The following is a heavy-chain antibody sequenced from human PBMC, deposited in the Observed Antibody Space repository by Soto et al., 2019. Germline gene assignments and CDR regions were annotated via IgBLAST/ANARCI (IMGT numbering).Heavy chain of an antibody. V-gene: IGHV1-18*01. Sequence: GAAVKVSCKASGYTFTSYGISWVRQAPGQGLEWMGWISAYNGNTNYAQKLQGRVTMTTDTSTSTAYMELRSLRSDDTAVYYCARDDYGDYHLGVDYWGQGILVTVSS. D-gene: IGHD4-17*01. CDR2: ISAYNGNT. J-gene: IGHJ4*02. CDR1: GYTFTSYG. CDR3: ARDDYGDYHLGVDY.